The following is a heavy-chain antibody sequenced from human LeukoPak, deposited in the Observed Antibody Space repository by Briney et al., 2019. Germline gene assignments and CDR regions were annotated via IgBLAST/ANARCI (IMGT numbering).Heavy chain of an antibody. CDR1: GGSISSTNYS. D-gene: IGHD1-1*01. CDR3: AETNTQDWFDP. Sequence: SETLSLTCRVSGGSISSTNYSWGWIRQPPGKGLEWIASIYYSGETFYNPSLESRVAISVDTSSNEVFLDLFSVTAADTAMYYCAETNTQDWFDPWGRGTLVTVSS. CDR2: IYYSGET. J-gene: IGHJ5*02. V-gene: IGHV4-39*07.